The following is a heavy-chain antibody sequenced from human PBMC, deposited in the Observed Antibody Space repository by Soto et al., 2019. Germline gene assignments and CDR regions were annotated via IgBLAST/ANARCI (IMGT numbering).Heavy chain of an antibody. CDR3: ARYSYDTSGYDY. CDR2: IDWDDEDDDT. CDR1: GFSLRSSGIY. J-gene: IGHJ4*02. D-gene: IGHD3-22*01. Sequence: SGPTLVNPTQTLTLTCTFSGFSLRSSGIYVSWIRQPPGKALEWLALIDWDDEDDDTYYNTSLKTRLTISKDTSQNQVVLTMANMDPVDTGTYYCARYSYDTSGYDYWGQGILVTVPQ. V-gene: IGHV2-70*01.